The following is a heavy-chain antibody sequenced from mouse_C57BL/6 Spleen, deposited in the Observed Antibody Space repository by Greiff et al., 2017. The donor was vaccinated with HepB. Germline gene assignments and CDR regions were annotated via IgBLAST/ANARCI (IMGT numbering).Heavy chain of an antibody. CDR1: GYTFTSYW. J-gene: IGHJ1*03. CDR2: IHPNSGST. CDR3: ARGDYGSSPRYFDV. Sequence: VQLQQPGAELVKPGASVKLSCKASGYTFTSYWMHWVKQRPGQGLEWIGMIHPNSGSTNYNEKFKSKATLTVDKSSSTAYMQLSSLTSEDSAVYYCARGDYGSSPRYFDVWGTGTTVTVSS. V-gene: IGHV1-64*01. D-gene: IGHD1-1*01.